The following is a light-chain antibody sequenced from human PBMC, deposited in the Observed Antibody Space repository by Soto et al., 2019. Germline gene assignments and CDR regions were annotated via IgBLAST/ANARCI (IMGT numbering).Light chain of an antibody. J-gene: IGLJ1*01. Sequence: QSVLTQPASVSGSPGQSITISCTGTSSNVGSYKLVSWYQQHPGKAPKLMIFEVNKRPSGVSNRFSGSKSGNTASLTISGLKVEDEADYYCCLSGGSPTYVYGPAPHVTVL. V-gene: IGLV2-23*02. CDR3: CLSGGSPTYV. CDR1: SSNVGSYKL. CDR2: EVN.